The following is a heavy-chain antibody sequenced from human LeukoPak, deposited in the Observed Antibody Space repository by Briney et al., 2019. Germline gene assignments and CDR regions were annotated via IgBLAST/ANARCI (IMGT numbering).Heavy chain of an antibody. CDR3: AKDWIAVADSTRGLFDY. Sequence: PGGSLRLSCAASGFTFRNYAMNWVRQAPGKGLEWVSVISHSGDSTYYADSVKGRFTISRDNSKNTVYLQMDSLRAEDTAVYYCAKDWIAVADSTRGLFDYWGQGTLVTVSS. D-gene: IGHD6-19*01. CDR1: GFTFRNYA. V-gene: IGHV3-23*01. J-gene: IGHJ4*02. CDR2: ISHSGDST.